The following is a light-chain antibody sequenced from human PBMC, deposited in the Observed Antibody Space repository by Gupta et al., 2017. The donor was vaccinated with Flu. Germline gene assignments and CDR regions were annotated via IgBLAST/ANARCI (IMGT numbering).Light chain of an antibody. J-gene: IGLJ2*01. CDR2: DNN. CDR3: YTWDGSRNIGV. Sequence: KATSSTAGISCTVGNNYVSWYQRYPGTPPKLLIYDNNGRNTGPPARFSGSKCGTSATLGISGIQAGEAAVYYCYTWDGSRNIGVFGGGTKLTVL. V-gene: IGLV1-51*01. CDR1: SCTVGNNY.